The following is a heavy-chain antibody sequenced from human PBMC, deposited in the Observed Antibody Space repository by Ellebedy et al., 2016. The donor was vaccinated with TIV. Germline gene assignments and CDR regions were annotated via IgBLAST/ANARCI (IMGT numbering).Heavy chain of an antibody. CDR1: GFTFTNYY. Sequence: ASVKVSCXASGFTFTNYYMHWVRQAPGQGLEWMGIIYPDGVTTTYAQKFQGRVSITRDTSTGTFYIELSSLRSEDTALYYCARPPAYCQRFGDECFYWYFDLWGPGTWVTVST. D-gene: IGHD3-10*01. J-gene: IGHJ2*01. CDR2: IYPDGVTT. CDR3: ARPPAYCQRFGDECFYWYFDL. V-gene: IGHV1-46*01.